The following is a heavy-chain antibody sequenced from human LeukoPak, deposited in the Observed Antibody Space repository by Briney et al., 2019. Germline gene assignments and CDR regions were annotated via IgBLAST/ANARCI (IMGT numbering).Heavy chain of an antibody. D-gene: IGHD3-22*01. V-gene: IGHV3-7*02. CDR1: GFTFSSCW. CDR3: ARGQDYYDSSGYPV. CDR2: IKPDGSEK. J-gene: IGHJ6*02. Sequence: PGGSLRLSCAASGFTFSSCWMSWVRQAPGKGLQWVANIKPDGSEKYYVDSVKGRFTISRDNAKNSLYLQMNSLRAEDTAVYYCARGQDYYDSSGYPVWGQGTTVTVSS.